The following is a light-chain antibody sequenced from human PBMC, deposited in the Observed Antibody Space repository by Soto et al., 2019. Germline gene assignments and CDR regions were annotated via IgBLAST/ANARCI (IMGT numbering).Light chain of an antibody. CDR1: QSFSTSY. Sequence: EIVLTQSPGTLSLSPGDRATLSCRASQSFSTSYLAWYQHKPGQAPRLLIYNTFTRATVIPDRFSGSGSGTDFTLTISRLEPEDFAVYYCQQYGGSPFTFGPGTKVDIK. V-gene: IGKV3-20*01. CDR2: NTF. J-gene: IGKJ3*01. CDR3: QQYGGSPFT.